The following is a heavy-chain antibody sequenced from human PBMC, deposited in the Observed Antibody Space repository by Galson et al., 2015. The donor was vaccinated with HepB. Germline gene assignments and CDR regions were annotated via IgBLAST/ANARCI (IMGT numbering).Heavy chain of an antibody. J-gene: IGHJ4*02. V-gene: IGHV3-15*01. CDR3: TTLTTVIFDY. Sequence: LRLCDAVGGVGLGKAGQGRCAQGRGEGVGWVGRDRRKPDGGTTDYAARVKGRFAISRDDSEDTLYLQMNSLDTEDTAVYYCTTLTTVIFDYWGQGALVTVSS. D-gene: IGHD4-17*01. CDR2: DRRKPDGGTT. CDR1: GVGLGKAG.